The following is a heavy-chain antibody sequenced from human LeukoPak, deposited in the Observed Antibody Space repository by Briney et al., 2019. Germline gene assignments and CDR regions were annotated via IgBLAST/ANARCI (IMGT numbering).Heavy chain of an antibody. CDR2: INPSGGST. CDR1: GYTFTSYY. D-gene: IGHD3-22*01. CDR3: ARSFDYYDSSGHFDY. J-gene: IGHJ4*02. Sequence: GASVKVSCKASGYTFTSYYMHWVRQAPGKGLEWMGIINPSGGSTSYAQKFQGRVTMTRDTSTSTVYMELSSLRSEDTAVYYCARSFDYYDSSGHFDYWGQGTLVTVSS. V-gene: IGHV1-46*01.